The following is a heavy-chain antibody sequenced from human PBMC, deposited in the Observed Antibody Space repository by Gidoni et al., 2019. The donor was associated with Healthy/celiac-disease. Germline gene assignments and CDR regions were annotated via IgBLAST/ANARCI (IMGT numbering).Heavy chain of an antibody. J-gene: IGHJ4*02. Sequence: EVQLLASGGGLVQPGGSLRLSCAASGFTFTSHAMSWVRQAPGKGLEWVSAISGSGGSTYYADSVKGRFTISRDNSKNTLYLQMNSLRAEDTAVYYCAKKRLYYYDSSGYDFDYWGQGTLVTVSS. CDR3: AKKRLYYYDSSGYDFDY. CDR1: GFTFTSHA. CDR2: ISGSGGST. V-gene: IGHV3-23*01. D-gene: IGHD3-22*01.